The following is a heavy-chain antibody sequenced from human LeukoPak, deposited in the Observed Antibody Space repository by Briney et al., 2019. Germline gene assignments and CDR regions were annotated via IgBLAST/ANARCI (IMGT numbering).Heavy chain of an antibody. V-gene: IGHV4-59*12. D-gene: IGHD6-13*01. CDR1: GGSISSDY. Sequence: SETLSLTCTVSGGSISSDYWSWIRQPPGKGLEWIGYIYYSGRTYYNPSLKSRITISVDTSKNQFSLKLSSVTAADTAVYYCARAAAAAIDYWGQGTLVTVSS. CDR3: ARAAAAAIDY. J-gene: IGHJ4*02. CDR2: IYYSGRT.